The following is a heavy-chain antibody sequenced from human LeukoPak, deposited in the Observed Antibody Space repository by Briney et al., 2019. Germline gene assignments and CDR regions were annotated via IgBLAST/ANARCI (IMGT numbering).Heavy chain of an antibody. CDR3: ARDLGAHGY. J-gene: IGHJ4*02. V-gene: IGHV3-21*03. Sequence: GGSLRLSCATSGFTLRDYTMNWVRQAPGKRREWLSSTSSGGGVIFYADSVKGRFTISRDNGENSVYLQMNSLRAEDTAVYYCARDLGAHGYWGQGTLVTVSS. D-gene: IGHD3-16*01. CDR2: TSSGGGVI. CDR1: GFTLRDYT.